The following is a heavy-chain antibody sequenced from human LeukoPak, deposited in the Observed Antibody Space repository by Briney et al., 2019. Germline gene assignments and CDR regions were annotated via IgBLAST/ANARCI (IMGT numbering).Heavy chain of an antibody. CDR3: AKDYSDSRVADVFFEY. Sequence: SGGSLSLSCAASGLTFSDYAMSWFRQAPGKGLEWVSTITSGFTPHYADSVKGRFTISRDNSKNMFHLQLNSLRAEDTAVYYCAKDYSDSRVADVFFEYWGQGTQVTVSS. CDR2: ITSGFTP. J-gene: IGHJ4*02. V-gene: IGHV3-23*01. D-gene: IGHD2-15*01. CDR1: GLTFSDYA.